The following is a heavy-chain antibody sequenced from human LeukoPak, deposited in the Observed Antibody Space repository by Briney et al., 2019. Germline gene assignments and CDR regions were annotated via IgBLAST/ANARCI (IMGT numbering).Heavy chain of an antibody. CDR1: GGSISSGGYS. V-gene: IGHV4-30-2*01. J-gene: IGHJ5*02. CDR3: ARGVMVAALFRNWFDP. Sequence: SETLSLTCAVSGGSISSGGYSWSWIRQPPGKGLEWIGEINHSGSTNYNPSLKSRVTISVDTSKNQFSLKLSSVTAADTAVYYCARGVMVAALFRNWFDPWGQGTLVTVSS. D-gene: IGHD2-15*01. CDR2: INHSGST.